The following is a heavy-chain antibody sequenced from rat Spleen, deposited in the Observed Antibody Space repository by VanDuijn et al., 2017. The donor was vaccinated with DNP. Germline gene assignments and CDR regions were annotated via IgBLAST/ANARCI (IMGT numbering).Heavy chain of an antibody. CDR2: ISTGGGNI. V-gene: IGHV5S13*01. D-gene: IGHD5-1*01. CDR1: GFTFSNYG. CDR3: ATHGTFVY. J-gene: IGHJ3*01. Sequence: EVQLVESGGGLVQPGRSLKLSCEVSGFTFSNYGMAWVRQTPTKGLEWVASISTGGGNIFYRDSVKGRFTISRDNARNTLYLQMDSLRSEDTATYYCATHGTFVYWGQGTLVTVSS.